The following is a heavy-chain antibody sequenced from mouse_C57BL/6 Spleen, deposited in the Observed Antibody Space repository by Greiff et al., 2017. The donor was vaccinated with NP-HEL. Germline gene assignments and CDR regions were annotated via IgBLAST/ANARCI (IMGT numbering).Heavy chain of an antibody. D-gene: IGHD2-4*01. CDR3: AKPYYDYPWFAY. Sequence: QVQLKQSGPELVKPGASVKISCKASGYAFSSSWMNWVKQRPGKGLEWIGRIYPGDGDTNYNGKFKGKATLTADKSSSTAYMQLSSLTSEDSAVYFCAKPYYDYPWFAYWGQGTLVTVSA. V-gene: IGHV1-82*01. CDR1: GYAFSSSW. J-gene: IGHJ3*01. CDR2: IYPGDGDT.